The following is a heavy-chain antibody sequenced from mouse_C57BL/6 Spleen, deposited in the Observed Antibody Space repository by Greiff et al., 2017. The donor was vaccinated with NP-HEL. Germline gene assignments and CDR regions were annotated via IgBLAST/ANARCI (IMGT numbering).Heavy chain of an antibody. D-gene: IGHD3-3*01. CDR2: ILPGSGST. CDR1: GYTFTGYW. Sequence: QVQLQQSGAELMKPGASVTLSCKATGYTFTGYWIEWVKQRPGHGLEWIGEILPGSGSTTYNEQFKGKATFTADPASNTAYMQLSSLTTEDTAIYYCASGTDYAMDYWGQGTSVIVSS. CDR3: ASGTDYAMDY. V-gene: IGHV1-9*01. J-gene: IGHJ4*01.